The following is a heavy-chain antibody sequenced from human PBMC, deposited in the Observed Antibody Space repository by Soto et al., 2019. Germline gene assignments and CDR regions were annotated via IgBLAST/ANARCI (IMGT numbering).Heavy chain of an antibody. Sequence: SETLSLTCAVSGDSISSSHWCSWVRQPPGKGLEWIGQISHSGSTNYNPSLTSRVTISVDKSKNHFSLKLTSVTAADTAVYYCAARHFWSGPWTQRRLDYWGQGTLVTV. CDR1: GDSISSSHW. CDR2: ISHSGST. J-gene: IGHJ4*02. V-gene: IGHV4-4*02. CDR3: AARHFWSGPWTQRRLDY. D-gene: IGHD3-3*02.